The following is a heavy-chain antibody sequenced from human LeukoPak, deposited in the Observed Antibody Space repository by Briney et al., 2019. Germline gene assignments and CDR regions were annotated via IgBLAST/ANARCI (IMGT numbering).Heavy chain of an antibody. D-gene: IGHD2-8*01. CDR1: GFTFSTYA. J-gene: IGHJ4*02. CDR2: ISYDGRQK. V-gene: IGHV3-30*04. CDR3: ARVYLERLTAGYFDH. Sequence: GGSLRLSCTASGFTFSTYAMHWVRQAPGKGLEWVAVISYDGRQKYYADSVKGRFTISRDNSKNTLYLQMNSLRDEDTAVYYCARVYLERLTAGYFDHWGQGTLVTVSP.